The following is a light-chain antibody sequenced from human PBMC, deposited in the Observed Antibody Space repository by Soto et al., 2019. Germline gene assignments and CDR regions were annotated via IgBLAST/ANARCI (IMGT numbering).Light chain of an antibody. Sequence: EIVLTQSPGTLSLSPVERATLSCRASQTVNSTYLAWYQQRPGQAPRRLMYGASIRAAGIPDRFSGSGSGADFTLTISRREPEEFAVYHCHQFGRSPIFTFGPGTTVDIK. CDR1: QTVNSTY. J-gene: IGKJ3*01. CDR3: HQFGRSPIFT. CDR2: GAS. V-gene: IGKV3-20*01.